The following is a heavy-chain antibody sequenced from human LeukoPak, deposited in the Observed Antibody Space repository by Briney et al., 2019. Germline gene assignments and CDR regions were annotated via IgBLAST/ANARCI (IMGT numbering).Heavy chain of an antibody. CDR3: VRDVGAVRGEVYFDY. CDR2: ITGSGPYM. Sequence: GGSLRLSCAASGFTFSTFAMHWVRLSPGKGLEWVSSITGSGPYMLYADSVKHRFTISRDYTKNLLYLEMNSLRAEDTAMYFCVRDVGAVRGEVYFDYWGQGTLVTVSS. D-gene: IGHD3-10*01. CDR1: GFTFSTFA. J-gene: IGHJ4*02. V-gene: IGHV3-21*06.